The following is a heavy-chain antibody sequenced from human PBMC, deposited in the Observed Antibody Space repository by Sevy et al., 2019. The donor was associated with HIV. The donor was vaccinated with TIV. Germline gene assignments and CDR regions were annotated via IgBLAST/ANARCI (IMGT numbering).Heavy chain of an antibody. CDR2: IKSKTDGGTT. Sequence: GGSLRLSCAASGFTFSNAWMSWVRQAPGKGLEWGGRIKSKTDGGTTDYAAPLKGRFTISRDDSKNTLYLQMNSLKTEDTAVYYCTTVWGGVVRGGRLFDIWGQGTMVTVSS. CDR1: GFTFSNAW. V-gene: IGHV3-15*01. J-gene: IGHJ3*02. CDR3: TTVWGGVVRGGRLFDI. D-gene: IGHD3-10*01.